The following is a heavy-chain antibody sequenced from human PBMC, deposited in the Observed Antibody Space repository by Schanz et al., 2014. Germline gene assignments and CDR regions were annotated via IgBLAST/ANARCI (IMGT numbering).Heavy chain of an antibody. V-gene: IGHV3-23*04. D-gene: IGHD5-12*01. J-gene: IGHJ4*02. CDR3: AKDPSHGGYDYYFDY. Sequence: EVQLVESGGGLVQPGGSLRLSCGGSGFTFSSYAMSWVRQAPGKGLEWVSALSGSGGSTYYADSVKGRFTISRDNSKNTLYLQMNSLRAEDTAVYYCAKDPSHGGYDYYFDYWGQGTLVTVSS. CDR1: GFTFSSYA. CDR2: LSGSGGST.